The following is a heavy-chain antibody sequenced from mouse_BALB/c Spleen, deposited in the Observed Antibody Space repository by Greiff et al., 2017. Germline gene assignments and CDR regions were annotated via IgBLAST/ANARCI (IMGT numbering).Heavy chain of an antibody. CDR2: ISSGSSTI. V-gene: IGHV5-17*02. D-gene: IGHD2-1*01. J-gene: IGHJ1*01. CDR3: ARCYGNYWYFDV. Sequence: EVMLVESGGGLVQPGGSRKLSCAASGFTFSSFGMHWVRQAPEKGLEWVAYISSGSSTIYYADTVKGRFTISRDNPKNTLFLQMTSLRSEDTAMYYCARCYGNYWYFDVWGAGTTVTVSS. CDR1: GFTFSSFG.